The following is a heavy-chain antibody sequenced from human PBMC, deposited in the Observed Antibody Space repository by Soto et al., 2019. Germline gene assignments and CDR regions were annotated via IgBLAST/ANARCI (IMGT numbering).Heavy chain of an antibody. D-gene: IGHD5-18*01. CDR3: AISLYSYGSGYYYGMDV. Sequence: ASVKASCKASGYTFTSYGISWVRQAPGQGLEWMGWISAYNGNTNYAQQLQGRVTMTTDTSTSTAYMELRSLRSDDTAVYYCAISLYSYGSGYYYGMDVWGQGTTVTVSS. V-gene: IGHV1-18*04. J-gene: IGHJ6*02. CDR2: ISAYNGNT. CDR1: GYTFTSYG.